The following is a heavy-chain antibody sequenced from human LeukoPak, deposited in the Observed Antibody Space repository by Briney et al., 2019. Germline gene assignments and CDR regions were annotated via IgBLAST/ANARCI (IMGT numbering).Heavy chain of an antibody. CDR1: GGSISIGGYY. V-gene: IGHV4-31*03. D-gene: IGHD3-16*01. J-gene: IGHJ4*02. CDR2: IYYSGST. CDR3: ARGSFGGVYFDY. Sequence: SETLSLTCTVSGGSISIGGYYWSWIRQHPGKGLEWIGYIYYSGSTYYNPSLKSRVTISVDTSKNQFSLKLSSVTAADTAVYYCARGSFGGVYFDYWGQGTLVTVSS.